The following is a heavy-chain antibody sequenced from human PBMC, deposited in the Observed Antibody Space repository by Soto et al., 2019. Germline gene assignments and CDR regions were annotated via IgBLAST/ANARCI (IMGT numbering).Heavy chain of an antibody. D-gene: IGHD5-18*01. J-gene: IGHJ3*02. CDR3: AKDQGYSYGFSYDAFDI. CDR1: GFTFDIYA. V-gene: IGHV3-23*01. Sequence: GGSLRLSCAASGFTFDIYAMSWVRQAPGKGLEWVSLIGESGAPTYYADSVKGRFTISRDNSKNTLYLQMNSLRAEDTAVYYCAKDQGYSYGFSYDAFDIWGQGTMVTVSS. CDR2: IGESGAPT.